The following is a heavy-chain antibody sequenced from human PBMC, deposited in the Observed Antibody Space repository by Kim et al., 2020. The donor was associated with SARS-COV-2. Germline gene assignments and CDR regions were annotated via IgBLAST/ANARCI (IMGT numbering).Heavy chain of an antibody. CDR2: ISAYNGNT. J-gene: IGHJ6*02. V-gene: IGHV1-18*01. CDR3: ARGAGYYYGSGPRENGMDV. Sequence: ASVKVSCKASGYTFTSYGISWVRQAPGQGLEWMGWISAYNGNTNYAQKLQGRVTMTTDTSTSTAYMELRSLRSDDTAVYYCARGAGYYYGSGPRENGMDVWGQGTTVTVSS. D-gene: IGHD3-10*01. CDR1: GYTFTSYG.